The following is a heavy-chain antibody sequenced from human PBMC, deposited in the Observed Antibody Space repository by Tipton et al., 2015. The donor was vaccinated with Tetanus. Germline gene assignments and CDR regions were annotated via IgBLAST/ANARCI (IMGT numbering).Heavy chain of an antibody. CDR1: GGSVSSGSYY. CDR2: IYYSGST. D-gene: IGHD2-21*01. V-gene: IGHV4-61*01. CDR3: ARSRGLRLMDY. J-gene: IGHJ4*02. Sequence: TLSLTCTVSGGSVSSGSYYWSWIRQPPGKGLEWIGYIYYSGSTNYNPFLKSRVAISVDTSNNRFSLNLTSATVADTAMYFCARSRGLRLMDYWGQGSLVTVS.